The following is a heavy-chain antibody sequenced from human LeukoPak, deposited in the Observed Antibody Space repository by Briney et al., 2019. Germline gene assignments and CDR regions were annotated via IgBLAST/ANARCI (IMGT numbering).Heavy chain of an antibody. Sequence: PGRSLRLSCAASGFTFSSYDMHWVRQAPAKELEWVAVIWYDGSSKYYADSVKGRFTISRDNSKNTLYLQLDRLRAEDTAVYYCARVHSSSWAYFDNWGQGTLVTVSS. CDR2: IWYDGSSK. V-gene: IGHV3-33*01. J-gene: IGHJ4*02. CDR3: ARVHSSSWAYFDN. CDR1: GFTFSSYD. D-gene: IGHD6-13*01.